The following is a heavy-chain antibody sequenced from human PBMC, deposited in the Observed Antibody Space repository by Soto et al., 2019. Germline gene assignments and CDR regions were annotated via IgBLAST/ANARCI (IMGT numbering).Heavy chain of an antibody. CDR2: ISNGDSAT. D-gene: IGHD5-12*01. CDR1: GFTFSDYD. J-gene: IGHJ4*02. V-gene: IGHV3-11*01. Sequence: QVQLVESGGGLVKPGGSLRLSCAASGFTFSDYDMSWIRQAPGKGLEWVSYISNGDSATYYADSVKGRFTISRDNTKNSLHLQMNSLRAEDTVVYYCVRVGVNVYDWFYFDYWGQGTMVTASS. CDR3: VRVGVNVYDWFYFDY.